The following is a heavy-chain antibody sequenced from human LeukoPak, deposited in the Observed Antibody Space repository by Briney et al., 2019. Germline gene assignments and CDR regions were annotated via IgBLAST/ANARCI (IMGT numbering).Heavy chain of an antibody. V-gene: IGHV4-39*01. CDR1: GGSISSSSYY. CDR3: ARQTGVGATSAYYYYYFYMDV. CDR2: IYYSGST. D-gene: IGHD1-26*01. Sequence: SETLSLTCTVSGGSISSSSYYWGWIRQPPGKGLEWIGSIYYSGSTYYNPSLKSRVTISVDTSKNQFSLKVKSVTAADTAIYYCARQTGVGATSAYYYYYFYMDVWGKGTTVTISS. J-gene: IGHJ6*03.